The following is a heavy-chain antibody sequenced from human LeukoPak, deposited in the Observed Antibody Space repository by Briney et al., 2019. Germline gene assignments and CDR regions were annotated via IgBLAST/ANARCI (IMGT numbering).Heavy chain of an antibody. V-gene: IGHV4-34*01. D-gene: IGHD3-22*01. J-gene: IGHJ4*02. CDR1: GGSFSSYY. Sequence: SETLSLTCAVYGGSFSSYYWSWIRQPPGKGLEWIGKTNHGGSTNYNPSLKSRVTISVDMSKNQFSLKLSSVTAADTAVYYCARLIYYDTSGYLDYWGQGSLVTVSS. CDR3: ARLIYYDTSGYLDY. CDR2: TNHGGST.